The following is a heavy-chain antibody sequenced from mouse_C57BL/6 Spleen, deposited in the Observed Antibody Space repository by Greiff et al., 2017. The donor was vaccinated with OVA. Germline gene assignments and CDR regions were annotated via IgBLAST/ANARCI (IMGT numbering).Heavy chain of an antibody. CDR1: GYTFTSYW. V-gene: IGHV1-50*01. CDR2: IDPSDSYT. D-gene: IGHD4-1*01. CDR3: ARMLTGPRFAY. Sequence: QVQLQQPGAELVKPGASVKLSCKASGYTFTSYWMQWVKQRPGQGLEWIGEIDPSDSYTNYNQKLKGKATLTVDTSSSTAYMQLSSLPSEDSAVYYCARMLTGPRFAYWGQGTLVTVSA. J-gene: IGHJ3*01.